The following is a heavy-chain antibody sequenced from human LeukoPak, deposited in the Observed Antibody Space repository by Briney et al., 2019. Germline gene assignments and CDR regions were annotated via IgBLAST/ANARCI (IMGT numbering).Heavy chain of an antibody. D-gene: IGHD2-8*01. CDR2: ISSSGSTI. Sequence: GGSLRPSCAASGFSFSDYFMTWIRQAPGKGLEWVSYISSSGSTIYYADSVEGRFTISRDNSKNTLYLQMNSLRAEDTAVYYCAKGPKTKLDPWGQGTLVTVSS. J-gene: IGHJ5*02. V-gene: IGHV3-11*01. CDR1: GFSFSDYF. CDR3: AKGPKTKLDP.